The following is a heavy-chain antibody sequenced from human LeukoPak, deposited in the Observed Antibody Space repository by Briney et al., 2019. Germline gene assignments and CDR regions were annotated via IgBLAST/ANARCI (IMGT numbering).Heavy chain of an antibody. Sequence: GGSLRLSCAASGFTFSSYGMHWVRQAPGEGLEWVAVISYDGSNKYYADSVKGRFTISRDNSKNTLYLQMNSLRAEDTAVYYCAKDGMVTGKGAFDIWGQGIMVTVSS. J-gene: IGHJ3*02. CDR1: GFTFSSYG. CDR2: ISYDGSNK. D-gene: IGHD3-3*01. V-gene: IGHV3-30*18. CDR3: AKDGMVTGKGAFDI.